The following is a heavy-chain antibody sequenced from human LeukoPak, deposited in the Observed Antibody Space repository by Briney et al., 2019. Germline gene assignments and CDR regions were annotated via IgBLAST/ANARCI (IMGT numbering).Heavy chain of an antibody. CDR2: ISGSGDTT. CDR3: AKDMEGSVADYFDY. CDR1: GFTFSSYA. V-gene: IGHV3-23*01. J-gene: IGHJ4*02. Sequence: GGSLRLSCAASGFTFSSYAMSWVRQAPGKGLERVSHISGSGDTTYYADSEKGRFTISRDNSKNTLYLQMNSLRADDTAVYYCAKDMEGSVADYFDYWGQGTLVTVSS. D-gene: IGHD3-10*01.